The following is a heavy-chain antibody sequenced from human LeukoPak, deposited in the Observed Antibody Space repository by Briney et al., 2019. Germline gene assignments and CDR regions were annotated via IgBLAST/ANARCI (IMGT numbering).Heavy chain of an antibody. D-gene: IGHD3-3*01. V-gene: IGHV3-53*01. Sequence: PGGSLRLSCAASGFTVSSNYMSWVRQAPGKGLEWVSVIYSGGSTYYADSVKGRFTISRDNSKNTLYLQMNSLRAEDTAVYYCARDQFWSGYHDAFDIWGQGTMVTVSS. CDR3: ARDQFWSGYHDAFDI. CDR1: GFTVSSNY. CDR2: IYSGGST. J-gene: IGHJ3*02.